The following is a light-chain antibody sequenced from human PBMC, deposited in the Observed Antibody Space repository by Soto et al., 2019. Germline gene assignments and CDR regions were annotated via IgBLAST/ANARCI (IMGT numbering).Light chain of an antibody. CDR2: VAS. CDR1: QSISRY. Sequence: DIQMTQSPSSLSASVGDRVTITCRASQSISRYLNWYQQKPGKAPNLLIYVASILQSEVPSRFSGSGAGTDFTRAITSVQTEDFVTYYCQQSAGTQLTFSHGTRLESK. V-gene: IGKV1-39*01. J-gene: IGKJ5*01. CDR3: QQSAGTQLT.